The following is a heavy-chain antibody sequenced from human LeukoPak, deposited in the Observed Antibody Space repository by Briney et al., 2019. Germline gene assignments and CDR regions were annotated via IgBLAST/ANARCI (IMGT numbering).Heavy chain of an antibody. CDR1: GYTFTSYG. J-gene: IGHJ4*02. D-gene: IGHD2-2*01. V-gene: IGHV1-18*01. CDR3: ARDGRDWCSSTSCFHYFDY. Sequence: ASVKVSCKASGYTFTSYGISWVRQAPGQGLEWMGWISAYNGNTNYAQKLQGRVTMTTDTSTSTAYMELRSLRSDDTAVYYCARDGRDWCSSTSCFHYFDYWGQGILVTVSS. CDR2: ISAYNGNT.